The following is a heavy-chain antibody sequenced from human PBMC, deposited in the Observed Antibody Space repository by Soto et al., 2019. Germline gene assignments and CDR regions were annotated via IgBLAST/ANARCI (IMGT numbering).Heavy chain of an antibody. V-gene: IGHV3-23*01. CDR3: ATLPWAVTGLNL. D-gene: IGHD2-21*02. CDR2: ISASGGST. CDR1: GFTFSTYV. J-gene: IGHJ4*02. Sequence: DVQLLESGGDVVQPGGSLRLSCAPSGFTFSTYVMTWVRQAPGKGLEWVSSISASGGSTYYADSVKGRFTISRDNSRNTLYLQMNSLRAEDTAVYYCATLPWAVTGLNLWGQGTLVTVSS.